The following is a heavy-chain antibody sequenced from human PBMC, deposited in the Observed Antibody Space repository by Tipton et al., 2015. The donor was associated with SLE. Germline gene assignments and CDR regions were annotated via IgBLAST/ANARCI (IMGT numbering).Heavy chain of an antibody. CDR1: GVSISSGSYY. CDR3: ARENYYDSSGFDAFDI. D-gene: IGHD3-22*01. CDR2: IYYSGST. V-gene: IGHV4-61*10. Sequence: TLSLTCTVSGVSISSGSYYWSWIRQPAGKGLEWIGYIYYSGSTYYNPSLKSRVTISVDTSKNQFSLKLSSVTAADTAVYYCARENYYDSSGFDAFDIWGQGTMVTVSS. J-gene: IGHJ3*02.